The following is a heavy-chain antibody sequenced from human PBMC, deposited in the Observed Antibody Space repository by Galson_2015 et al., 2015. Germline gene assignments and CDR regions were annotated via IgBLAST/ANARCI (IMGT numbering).Heavy chain of an antibody. CDR2: ISSDGSNE. D-gene: IGHD2-15*01. CDR1: GFTFSSYG. J-gene: IGHJ4*02. Sequence: SLRLSCAASGFTFSSYGMHWVRQAPGKGLEWVAVISSDGSNEYYADSVKGRFTISRDNSKNTLYLQMNSLRAEDTAVYYCAKDLGGGAGGGRGRWFDYWGQGTLVAVSS. CDR3: AKDLGGGAGGGRGRWFDY. V-gene: IGHV3-30*18.